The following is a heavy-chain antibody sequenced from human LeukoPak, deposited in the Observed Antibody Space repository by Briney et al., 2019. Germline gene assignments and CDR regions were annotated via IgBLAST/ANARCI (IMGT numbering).Heavy chain of an antibody. CDR3: ARAPYCSGGSCYRPGSWFDP. D-gene: IGHD2-15*01. Sequence: SETLSLTCTVSGGSISSYYWSWIRQPPGKGLEWIGYIYYSGSTNYNPSLKSRVTISVDTSKNQFSLKLSSVTAADTAVYYCARAPYCSGGSCYRPGSWFDPWGQGTLVTVS. CDR2: IYYSGST. CDR1: GGSISSYY. V-gene: IGHV4-59*01. J-gene: IGHJ5*02.